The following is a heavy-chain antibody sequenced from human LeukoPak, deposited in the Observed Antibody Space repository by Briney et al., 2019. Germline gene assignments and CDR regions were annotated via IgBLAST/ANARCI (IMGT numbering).Heavy chain of an antibody. D-gene: IGHD1-7*01. J-gene: IGHJ4*02. Sequence: PSETLSLTCTVSGVSIGSHYWSWIRQPPGKGLEWIGYIYYSGSTNYNPSLKSRVTISVDTSKNQFSLKLSSVTAADTAAYYCARVPTTLNGFYFDYWGQGTLVTVSS. V-gene: IGHV4-59*11. CDR3: ARVPTTLNGFYFDY. CDR1: GVSIGSHY. CDR2: IYYSGST.